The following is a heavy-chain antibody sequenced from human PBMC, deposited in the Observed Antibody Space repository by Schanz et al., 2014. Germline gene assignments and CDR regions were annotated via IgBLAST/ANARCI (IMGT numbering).Heavy chain of an antibody. CDR1: GFSFSDYG. Sequence: QVQLVESGGGVVQPGRSLRLSCAGSGFSFSDYGMHWVRQAPGRGLEWVAVISYHGSERYYADSVKGRFTISRDNSKNTLYLQMNILRTEDTAVYFCAKSYDTSGYSGFDYWGQGTLVTVSS. CDR3: AKSYDTSGYSGFDY. J-gene: IGHJ4*02. CDR2: ISYHGSER. V-gene: IGHV3-30*18. D-gene: IGHD3-22*01.